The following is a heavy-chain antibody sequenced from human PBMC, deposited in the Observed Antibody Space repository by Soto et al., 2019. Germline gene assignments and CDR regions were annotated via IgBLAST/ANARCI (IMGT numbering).Heavy chain of an antibody. V-gene: IGHV1-69*06. Sequence: QVQLVQSGAEVKKPGSSVKVSCKASGGTFSSYAISWVRQAPGQGLEWMGGIIPIFGTANYAQKFQGRVTITADKSTSTAYMELSSLRSEDTAVYYCARANSLGIVVVVAATEGDFDIWGQGTMVTVSS. CDR1: GGTFSSYA. D-gene: IGHD2-15*01. CDR2: IIPIFGTA. CDR3: ARANSLGIVVVVAATEGDFDI. J-gene: IGHJ3*02.